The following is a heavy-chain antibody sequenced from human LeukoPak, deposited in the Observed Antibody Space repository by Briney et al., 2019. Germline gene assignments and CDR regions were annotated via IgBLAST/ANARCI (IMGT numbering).Heavy chain of an antibody. J-gene: IGHJ4*02. CDR2: IRYDGRIK. V-gene: IGHV3-33*01. Sequence: GGSLRLSCAASGFTFSSYGMHWVRQAPGKGLEWVAVIRYDGRIKYHADTVKGRFTISRDSANNSLYLQMNSLRAEDTAVYYCARVYSANGYGSGYYDYWGQGTLVTVSS. D-gene: IGHD3-10*01. CDR1: GFTFSSYG. CDR3: ARVYSANGYGSGYYDY.